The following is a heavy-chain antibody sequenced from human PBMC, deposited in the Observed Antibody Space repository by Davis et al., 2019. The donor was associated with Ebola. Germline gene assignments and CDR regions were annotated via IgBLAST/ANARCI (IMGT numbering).Heavy chain of an antibody. CDR3: VKGQTRGYSYGLAGY. Sequence: MPSETLSLTCAVYGGSFSGYYWSWIRQPPGKGLEWIGEINHSGSTNYNPSLKSRVTISVDTSTNQFSLKLSSVTAADTAVYYCVKGQTRGYSYGLAGYWGQGTLVTVSS. D-gene: IGHD5-18*01. CDR2: INHSGST. J-gene: IGHJ4*02. V-gene: IGHV4-34*01. CDR1: GGSFSGYY.